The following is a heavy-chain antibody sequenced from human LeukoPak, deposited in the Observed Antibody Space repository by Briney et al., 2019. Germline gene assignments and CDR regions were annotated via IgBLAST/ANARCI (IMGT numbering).Heavy chain of an antibody. D-gene: IGHD3-10*01. V-gene: IGHV5-51*01. CDR1: GNSFTSYW. J-gene: IGHJ4*02. CDR2: IYPGDSDT. Sequence: GESLKISCKGSGNSFTSYWIGWVRQMPGKGLEWMGIIYPGDSDTRYSPSFQGQVTISADKSISTAYLQWSSLKASDTAMYYCAREPYYYGSGSYVDYWGQGTLVTVSS. CDR3: AREPYYYGSGSYVDY.